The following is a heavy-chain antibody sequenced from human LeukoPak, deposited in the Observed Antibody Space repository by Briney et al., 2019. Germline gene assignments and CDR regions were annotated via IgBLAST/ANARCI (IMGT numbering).Heavy chain of an antibody. J-gene: IGHJ5*02. Sequence: ASVKVSCKASGGTFSSYAISWVRQAPGQGLEWMGGIIPIFGIANYAQKFQGRVTITADESTSTAYMELSSLRSEDTAVYYCARERAAAVNWFDPWGQGTLVTVSS. CDR2: IIPIFGIA. CDR3: ARERAAAVNWFDP. V-gene: IGHV1-69*13. CDR1: GGTFSSYA. D-gene: IGHD6-13*01.